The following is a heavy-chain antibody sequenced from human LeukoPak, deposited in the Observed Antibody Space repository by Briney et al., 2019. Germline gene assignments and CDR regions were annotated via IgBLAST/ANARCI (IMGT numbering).Heavy chain of an antibody. J-gene: IGHJ4*02. CDR3: ARDTNWFFDY. CDR1: GVMFPSYW. Sequence: PGGSLRLSCAASGVMFPSYWMTWVRQAPGKGLEWVANIKQDGSEKYYVDSVKGRFTISRDNAKNSLYLQMNSLRAEDTAVYYCARDTNWFFDYWGQGTLVTVSS. D-gene: IGHD1-1*01. V-gene: IGHV3-7*01. CDR2: IKQDGSEK.